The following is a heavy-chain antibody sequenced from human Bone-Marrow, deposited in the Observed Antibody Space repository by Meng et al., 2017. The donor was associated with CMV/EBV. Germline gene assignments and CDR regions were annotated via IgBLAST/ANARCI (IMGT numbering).Heavy chain of an antibody. CDR1: FTIYW. J-gene: IGHJ6*02. Sequence: FTIYWIGWVRQMPGKGLEWMGIIYPGDSNTRYSPSFQGQVTISVDKSINTAYLQWRSLKASDTAIYYCARHTYSGSDLYYYFGMDVWGQGTMVTVSS. D-gene: IGHD1-26*01. V-gene: IGHV5-51*01. CDR3: ARHTYSGSDLYYYFGMDV. CDR2: IYPGDSNT.